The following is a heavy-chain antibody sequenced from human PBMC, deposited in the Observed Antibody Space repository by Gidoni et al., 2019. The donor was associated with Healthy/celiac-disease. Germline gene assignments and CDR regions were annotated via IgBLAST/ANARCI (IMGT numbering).Heavy chain of an antibody. Sequence: EVQLLESGGGLVQPGGSLRLSCPASGLTFSSYDLRWVRQAPGKGLEWVSAISGSGGSTYYADSVKGRFTISRDNSKNTLYLQMNSLRAEDTAVYYCAKDVKTVVTPGSDYWGQGTLVTVSS. CDR3: AKDVKTVVTPGSDY. V-gene: IGHV3-23*01. D-gene: IGHD2-21*02. CDR1: GLTFSSYD. J-gene: IGHJ4*02. CDR2: ISGSGGST.